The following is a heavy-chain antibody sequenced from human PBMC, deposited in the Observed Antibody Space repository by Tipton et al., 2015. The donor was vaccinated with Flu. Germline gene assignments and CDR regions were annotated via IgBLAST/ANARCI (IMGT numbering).Heavy chain of an antibody. CDR2: IIPIFGTA. CDR3: ARGLDINYYDSSGGYYFDY. D-gene: IGHD3-22*01. Sequence: QMQLVQSGAEVKKPGSSVKVSCKASGGTFSSYAISWVRQAPGQGLEWMGRIIPIFGTANYAQKFQGRVTITADESTSTAYMELSSLRSEDTAVYYCARGLDINYYDSSGGYYFDYWGQGTLVTVSS. CDR1: GGTFSSYA. V-gene: IGHV1-69*18. J-gene: IGHJ4*02.